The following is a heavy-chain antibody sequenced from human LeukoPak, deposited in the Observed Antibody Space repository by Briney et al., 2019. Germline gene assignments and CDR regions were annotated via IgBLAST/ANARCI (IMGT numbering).Heavy chain of an antibody. D-gene: IGHD3-22*01. CDR3: ARRHYYDSSGYYYY. CDR1: GGSISSSSYY. CDR2: IYYSGST. Sequence: SETLSLTCTVSGGSISSSSYYWGWLRQPPGTGLEGSGSIYYSGSTYYNPSLKSRVTISVDTSKNQFSLKLSSVTAADTAVYYCARRHYYDSSGYYYYWGQGTLATVSS. J-gene: IGHJ4*02. V-gene: IGHV4-39*01.